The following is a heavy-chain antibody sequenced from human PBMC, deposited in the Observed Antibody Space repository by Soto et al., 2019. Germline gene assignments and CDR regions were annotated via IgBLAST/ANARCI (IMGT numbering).Heavy chain of an antibody. V-gene: IGHV4-4*07. J-gene: IGHJ3*02. Sequence: QVQLRESGPGLVEPSETLSLTCTVSGDSMSNYYWSWIRQSAEKGLEWMGRISATGTTNYMPSLKSRITLSVDASKNQFSLNLKFFTAADTAVYFCARDQSGAADIWGQGTVVTVS. CDR1: GDSMSNYY. CDR2: ISATGTT. CDR3: ARDQSGAADI. D-gene: IGHD7-27*01.